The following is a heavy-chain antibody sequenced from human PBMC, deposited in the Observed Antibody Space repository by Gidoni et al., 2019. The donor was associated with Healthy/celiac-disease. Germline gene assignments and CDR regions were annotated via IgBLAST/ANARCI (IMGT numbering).Heavy chain of an antibody. Sequence: QVQLVESGGGVVQPGRSLRLSCAASGFTFSSYGMHWVRQAPGKGLEWVAVISYEGSNKYYADSVKGRFTISRDNSKNTLYLQMNSRRAEDTAVYYCARDGTYYDFWSGYYSALSYGMDVWGQGTTVTVSS. J-gene: IGHJ6*02. CDR1: GFTFSSYG. CDR3: ARDGTYYDFWSGYYSALSYGMDV. CDR2: ISYEGSNK. D-gene: IGHD3-3*01. V-gene: IGHV3-30*03.